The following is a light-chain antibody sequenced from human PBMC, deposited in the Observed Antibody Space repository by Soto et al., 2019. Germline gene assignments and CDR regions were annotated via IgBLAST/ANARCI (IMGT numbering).Light chain of an antibody. Sequence: DIQMAQSPSTLSASVGERVTMTGRASQSIDTWLAWHQQKPGQVPKLLISKASNLESGVPSRFSGSGSGTEFTLTISSLQPDDSATYYCQQYNSYRAFGQGTKVDI. CDR2: KAS. J-gene: IGKJ1*01. CDR3: QQYNSYRA. CDR1: QSIDTW. V-gene: IGKV1-5*03.